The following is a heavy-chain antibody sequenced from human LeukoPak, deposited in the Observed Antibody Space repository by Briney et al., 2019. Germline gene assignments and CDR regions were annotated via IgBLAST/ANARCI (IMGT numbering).Heavy chain of an antibody. V-gene: IGHV4-4*07. CDR3: ARHSDSSNGDY. D-gene: IGHD6-13*01. CDR2: IYSSGGT. Sequence: SETLSLTCTVSGGSISSYYWSWIRQPAGKGLEWIGRIYSSGGTNYNPSLKSRVTISVDTSKNQFSLKLSSVTAADTAVYYCARHSDSSNGDYWGQGTLVTVSS. J-gene: IGHJ4*02. CDR1: GGSISSYY.